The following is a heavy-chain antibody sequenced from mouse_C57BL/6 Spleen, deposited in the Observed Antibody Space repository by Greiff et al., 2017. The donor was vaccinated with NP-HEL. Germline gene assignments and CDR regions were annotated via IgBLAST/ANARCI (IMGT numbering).Heavy chain of an antibody. Sequence: EVQLVESGGGLVKPGGSLKLSCAASGFTFSDYGMHWVRQAPEKGLEWVAYISSGSSTIYYADTVKGRFTISRDNAKNTLFLQMTSLRSEDTAMYYCARGPLTAQATWFAYWGQGTLVTVSA. CDR2: ISSGSSTI. CDR3: ARGPLTAQATWFAY. CDR1: GFTFSDYG. J-gene: IGHJ3*01. V-gene: IGHV5-17*01. D-gene: IGHD3-2*02.